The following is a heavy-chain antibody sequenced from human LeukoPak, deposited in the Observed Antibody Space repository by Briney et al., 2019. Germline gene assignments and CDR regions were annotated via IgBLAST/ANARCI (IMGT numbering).Heavy chain of an antibody. V-gene: IGHV1-18*01. CDR2: ISAYNGNT. CDR3: ARDLYPRSADDAFDI. Sequence: ASVKASCKASGYTFTSYGISWVRQAPGQGLEWMGWISAYNGNTNYAQKLQGRVTMTTDTSTSTAYMELRSLRSDDTAVYYCARDLYPRSADDAFDIWGQGTMVTVSS. CDR1: GYTFTSYG. D-gene: IGHD2-15*01. J-gene: IGHJ3*02.